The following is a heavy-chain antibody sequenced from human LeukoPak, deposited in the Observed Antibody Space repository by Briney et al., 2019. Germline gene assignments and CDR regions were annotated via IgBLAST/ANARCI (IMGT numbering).Heavy chain of an antibody. V-gene: IGHV3-11*01. Sequence: PGGSLRLSCAASGFTFSDYSMSWIRQAPGKGLEWISYITSSGSGTYYADSVKGRFTISRDNSKNTLYLQMNSLRAEDTAVYYCAKDLLSEYFQHWGQGTLVTVSS. D-gene: IGHD2-21*01. J-gene: IGHJ1*01. CDR3: AKDLLSEYFQH. CDR2: ITSSGSGT. CDR1: GFTFSDYS.